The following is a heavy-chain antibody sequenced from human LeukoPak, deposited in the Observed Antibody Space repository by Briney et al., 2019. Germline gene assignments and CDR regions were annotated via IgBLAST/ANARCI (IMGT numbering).Heavy chain of an antibody. CDR2: TYYRPKWYY. V-gene: IGHV6-1*01. Sequence: SQTLSLTCAISGDSVFSDSAAWNWIRQSPSRGLEWLGRTYYRPKWYYDYALAVKSRITINPDTSKNQFSLHLNSVTPEDTAVYYCARRLTQYDCFDPWGQGILVTVSS. CDR1: GDSVFSDSAA. D-gene: IGHD2-2*01. J-gene: IGHJ5*02. CDR3: ARRLTQYDCFDP.